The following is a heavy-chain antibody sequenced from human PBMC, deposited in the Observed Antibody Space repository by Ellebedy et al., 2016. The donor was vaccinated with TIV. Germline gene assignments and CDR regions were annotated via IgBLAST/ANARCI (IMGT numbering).Heavy chain of an antibody. V-gene: IGHV3-23*01. Sequence: GGSLRLSXAASGFTFSSYAMSWVRQAPGKGLEWVSAISGSGGSTYYADSVKGRFTISRDNSKNSLYLQMNSLRTEDTALYYCAKGKVATITYELDYWGQGTLVTVSS. J-gene: IGHJ4*02. D-gene: IGHD5-24*01. CDR2: ISGSGGST. CDR3: AKGKVATITYELDY. CDR1: GFTFSSYA.